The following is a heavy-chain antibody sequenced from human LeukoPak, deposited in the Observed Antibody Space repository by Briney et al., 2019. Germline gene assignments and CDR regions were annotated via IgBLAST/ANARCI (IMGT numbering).Heavy chain of an antibody. J-gene: IGHJ3*01. Sequence: SETLSLTCTVSGGSISSSSYDGCAIRQPPGKGLGGIGSIYYSGNTYYNPSLKRRVTISVDTSKTQFSLKLSSVTDAETAVYYCARLFRSSWYRGAFDLWGQGTMVTVSS. D-gene: IGHD6-13*01. CDR1: GGSISSSSYD. V-gene: IGHV4-39*01. CDR3: ARLFRSSWYRGAFDL. CDR2: IYYSGNT.